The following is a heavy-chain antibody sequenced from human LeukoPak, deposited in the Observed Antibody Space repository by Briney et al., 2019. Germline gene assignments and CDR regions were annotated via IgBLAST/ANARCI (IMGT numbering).Heavy chain of an antibody. CDR2: INWNGGST. J-gene: IGHJ4*02. V-gene: IGHV3-20*04. D-gene: IGHD3-10*01. CDR1: GFTFDDYG. Sequence: GGSLGLSCAASGFTFDDYGMSWVRQAPGKGLEWVSAINWNGGSTGYADSVKGRFTISRDNAKNSLYLQMNSLRAEDTALYYCARRRVTVVRGVDITSYYFDYWGQGTLVTVSS. CDR3: ARRRVTVVRGVDITSYYFDY.